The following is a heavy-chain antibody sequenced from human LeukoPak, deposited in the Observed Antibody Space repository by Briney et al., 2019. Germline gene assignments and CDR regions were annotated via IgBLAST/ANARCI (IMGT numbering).Heavy chain of an antibody. J-gene: IGHJ4*02. CDR3: ASDLVGGFDY. V-gene: IGHV3-33*01. CDR1: GFTFSSYG. CDR2: IWYDGTNK. D-gene: IGHD4-23*01. Sequence: GRSLRLSCAASGFTFSSYGMHWVRQAPGKGLEWVAFIWYDGTNKYYADSVKGRFTISRDNSKNTLYLQTDSLRAEDTAVYYCASDLVGGFDYWGQGTLVTVPS.